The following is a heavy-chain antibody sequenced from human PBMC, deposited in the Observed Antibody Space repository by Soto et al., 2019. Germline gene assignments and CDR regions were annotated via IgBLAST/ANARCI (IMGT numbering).Heavy chain of an antibody. CDR1: GGSISSSSYY. J-gene: IGHJ6*02. CDR3: ARHEYGSGSYYYYYYYGMDV. V-gene: IGHV4-39*01. D-gene: IGHD3-10*01. Sequence: SETLSLTCTVSGGSISSSSYYWGWIRQPPGKGLEWIGSIYYSGSTYYNPSLKSRVTISVDTSKNQFSLKLSSVTAADTAVYYCARHEYGSGSYYYYYYYGMDVWGQGTTVTVSS. CDR2: IYYSGST.